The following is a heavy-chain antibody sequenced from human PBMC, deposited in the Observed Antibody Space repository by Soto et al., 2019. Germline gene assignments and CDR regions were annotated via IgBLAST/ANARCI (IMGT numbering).Heavy chain of an antibody. Sequence: TGGSQRLSCAASGFTISSHSMNWVRQAPGKGLEWVSYISSSSSTIYYADSVKGRFTISRDNAKNSLYLQMNSLRDEDTAVYYCARDKFRGYCSGGSCYSGRVYWGQGTLVTVSS. J-gene: IGHJ4*02. V-gene: IGHV3-48*02. CDR3: ARDKFRGYCSGGSCYSGRVY. CDR2: ISSSSSTI. D-gene: IGHD2-15*01. CDR1: GFTISSHS.